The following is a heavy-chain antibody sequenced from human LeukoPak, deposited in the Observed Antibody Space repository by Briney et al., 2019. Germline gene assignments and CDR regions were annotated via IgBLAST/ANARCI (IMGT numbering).Heavy chain of an antibody. Sequence: GGSLRLSCAASGFIFSNAWMNWVRQAPGKGLEWVGRIKSKTDGGTTDYVAPVKGRFTISRDDSKNTLYLQMNSLRAEDTAVYYCAKDLSNWNYRGGNYWGQGTLVTVSS. J-gene: IGHJ4*02. CDR2: IKSKTDGGTT. D-gene: IGHD1-7*01. V-gene: IGHV3-15*01. CDR3: AKDLSNWNYRGGNY. CDR1: GFIFSNAW.